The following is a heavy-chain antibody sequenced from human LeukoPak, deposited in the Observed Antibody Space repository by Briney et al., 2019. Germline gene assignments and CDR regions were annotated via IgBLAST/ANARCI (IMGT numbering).Heavy chain of an antibody. Sequence: PSETLSLTCAVSGYSINSGFYWGWIRQSPGKGLEWLGNIYHSGSTYYNPSLKSRVAISVDTPNNQFSLKLTSMTAADTAVYYCARDGPVDTAMVQNFYMDVWVKGTTVIVSS. D-gene: IGHD5-18*01. V-gene: IGHV4-38-2*02. CDR3: ARDGPVDTAMVQNFYMDV. J-gene: IGHJ6*03. CDR2: IYHSGST. CDR1: GYSINSGFY.